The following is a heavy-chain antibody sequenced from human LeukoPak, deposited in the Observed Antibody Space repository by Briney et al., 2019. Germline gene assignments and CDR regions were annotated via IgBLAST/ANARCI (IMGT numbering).Heavy chain of an antibody. D-gene: IGHD3-10*01. CDR1: GFTFSIFG. Sequence: GGSLRLSCTASGFTFSIFGMHWVRQAPGKGLEWVAFIRYDGTNKYYADSVKGRFTISRDNSKNTLYLQMNSLRAEDTAVYYCAKRAYGSSSYYFDYWGQGTLVTVSS. J-gene: IGHJ4*02. CDR2: IRYDGTNK. CDR3: AKRAYGSSSYYFDY. V-gene: IGHV3-30*02.